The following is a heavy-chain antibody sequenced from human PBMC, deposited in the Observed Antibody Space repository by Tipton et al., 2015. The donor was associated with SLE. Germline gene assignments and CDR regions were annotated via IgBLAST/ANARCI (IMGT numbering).Heavy chain of an antibody. D-gene: IGHD2-21*01. Sequence: TLSLTCADYGGSFSGYYWTWIRQPPDKGLEWIGEINHGGSTNYNQSLKSRVTVSEDTSKNQFSLKLTSVTAADTAIYYCVRGHPHIVVLIGGGWFDPWGQGTLVTVSS. CDR1: GGSFSGYY. V-gene: IGHV4-34*01. J-gene: IGHJ5*02. CDR3: VRGHPHIVVLIGGGWFDP. CDR2: INHGGST.